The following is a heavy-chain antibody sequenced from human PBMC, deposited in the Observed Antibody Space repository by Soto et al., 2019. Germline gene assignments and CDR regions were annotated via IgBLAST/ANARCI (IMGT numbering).Heavy chain of an antibody. CDR3: ARGEDAFFYYGLDV. Sequence: SETLSLTCTVSGGSITSSYWSWIRRPPGKGLEWIAYIYDTGISGYTPSTSYNPSLKSRVTMSLDTSKSQFSLKLTSVTAADTAVYYCARGEDAFFYYGLDVWGQGITVTVSS. CDR1: GGSITSSY. CDR2: IYDTGISGYTPST. J-gene: IGHJ6*02. V-gene: IGHV4-59*01.